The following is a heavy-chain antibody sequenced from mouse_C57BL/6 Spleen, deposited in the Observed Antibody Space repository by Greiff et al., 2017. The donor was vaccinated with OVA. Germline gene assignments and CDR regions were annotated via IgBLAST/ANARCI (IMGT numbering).Heavy chain of an antibody. CDR1: GYTFTSYW. J-gene: IGHJ2*01. V-gene: IGHV1-69*01. CDR2: IDPSDSYT. D-gene: IGHD4-1*01. Sequence: QVQLQQPGAELVMPGASVKLSCKASGYTFTSYWMHWVKQRPGQGLEWIGEIDPSDSYTNYTQKFKGKSTLTVDKSSSTSYMQLSSLTSEDSAVYDCARGNWDRDDFDYWGQGTTLTVSS. CDR3: ARGNWDRDDFDY.